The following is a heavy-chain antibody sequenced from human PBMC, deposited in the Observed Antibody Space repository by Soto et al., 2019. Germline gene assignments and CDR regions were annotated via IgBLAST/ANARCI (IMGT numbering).Heavy chain of an antibody. J-gene: IGHJ6*02. V-gene: IGHV4-59*02. CDR3: ARMGGTYYYNTAGPYGMDV. CDR1: GGSVISYY. Sequence: SETLSLTCTVSGGSVISYYWSWIRQPPGKGLECIGYIYYSGGTNYSPSLKNRVTISVDTSKNQFSLKLSSVTAADTAVYYCARMGGTYYYNTAGPYGMDVWGQGTTVTVS. D-gene: IGHD3-22*01. CDR2: IYYSGGT.